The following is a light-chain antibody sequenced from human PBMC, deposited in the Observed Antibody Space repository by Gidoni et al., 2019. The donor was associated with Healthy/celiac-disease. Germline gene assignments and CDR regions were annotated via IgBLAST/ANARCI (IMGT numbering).Light chain of an antibody. CDR2: AAS. J-gene: IGKJ4*01. CDR1: QGISSY. V-gene: IGKV1-8*01. Sequence: AIRMTQSPSSLSASTGDRVTITCRASQGISSYLAWYQQKPGNAPKLLIYAASTLQSGVPSRFSGSGSGTDFTLTISCLQSEDFATYYCQQYYSYPLTFXGXTKVEIK. CDR3: QQYYSYPLT.